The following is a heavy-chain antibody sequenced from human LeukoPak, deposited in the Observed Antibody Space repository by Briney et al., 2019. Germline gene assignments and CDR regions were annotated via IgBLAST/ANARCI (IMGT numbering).Heavy chain of an antibody. D-gene: IGHD3-10*01. Sequence: PGGALRLSCAASGFTFSNYAMCWVRQAPGKGLEWLASINARATSPYYADSVKGRFASSRYNSENSLHLQMTSLRADDTAVYYCAKESWFGEPSLDHWGQGALVTVS. V-gene: IGHV3-23*01. J-gene: IGHJ4*02. CDR1: GFTFSNYA. CDR2: INARATSP. CDR3: AKESWFGEPSLDH.